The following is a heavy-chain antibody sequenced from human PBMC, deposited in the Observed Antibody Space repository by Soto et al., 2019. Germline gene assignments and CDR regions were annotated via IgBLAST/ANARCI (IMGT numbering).Heavy chain of an antibody. CDR2: INHSGST. Sequence: SETLSLTCAVYGGSFSGYYWSWIRQPPGKGLEWIGEINHSGSTNYNPSLNSRVTISVDTSKNQFSLKLSSVTAADTAVYYCAAGCTGAGGNDYWGQGTLVTVSS. CDR1: GGSFSGYY. J-gene: IGHJ4*02. V-gene: IGHV4-34*01. CDR3: AAGCTGAGGNDY. D-gene: IGHD6-19*01.